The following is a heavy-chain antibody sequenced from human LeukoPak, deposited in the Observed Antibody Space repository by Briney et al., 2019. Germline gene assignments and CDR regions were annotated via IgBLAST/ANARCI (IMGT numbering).Heavy chain of an antibody. CDR2: IHYTGST. V-gene: IGHV4-59*01. CDR1: GGSISSYY. CDR3: ARGGYYGSGNDFRFDP. D-gene: IGHD3-10*01. J-gene: IGHJ5*02. Sequence: SETLSLTCTVSGGSISSYYWSWIRQSPGKGLECIGYIHYTGSTNYNPSLKSRVTISVETSKNQFSLKLKSVTAADTTVYYCARGGYYGSGNDFRFDPWGQGTLVTVSS.